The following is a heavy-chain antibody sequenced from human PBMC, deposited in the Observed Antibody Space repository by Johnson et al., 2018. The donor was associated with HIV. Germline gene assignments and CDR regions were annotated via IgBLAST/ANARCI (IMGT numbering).Heavy chain of an antibody. CDR2: ISWNSGSI. CDR1: GFTFDDYA. J-gene: IGHJ3*02. V-gene: IGHV3-9*01. Sequence: LVESGGGLVQPGRSLRLSCAASGFTFDDYAMHWVRQAPGKGLEWVSGISWNSGSIGYADSVKGRFTISRDNSKNTLYLQMNSLRAEDTAVYYCARDRKPWQTARPDAFDIWGQGTMVTVSS. D-gene: IGHD6-6*01. CDR3: ARDRKPWQTARPDAFDI.